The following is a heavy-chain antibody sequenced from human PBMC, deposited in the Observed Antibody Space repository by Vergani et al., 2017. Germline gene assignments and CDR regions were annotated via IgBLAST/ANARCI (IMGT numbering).Heavy chain of an antibody. Sequence: VQLVESGGGVVQPGGSLRLSCAASGFTFDDYAMHWVRQAPGKGLEWVSGISWNSGSIGYADSVKGRFTISRDNSKNTLYLQMNNLRAADTAVYYCARSGYCAHGVCYMTYYYYMDVWGKGTAVTVSS. D-gene: IGHD2-8*01. J-gene: IGHJ6*03. CDR3: ARSGYCAHGVCYMTYYYYMDV. CDR1: GFTFDDYA. CDR2: ISWNSGSI. V-gene: IGHV3-9*01.